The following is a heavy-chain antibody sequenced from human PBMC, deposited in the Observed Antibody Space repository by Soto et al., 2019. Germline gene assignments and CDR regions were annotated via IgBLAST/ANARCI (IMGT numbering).Heavy chain of an antibody. V-gene: IGHV1-69*02. Sequence: QVQLVQSGAEVKKPGSSVKVSCKASGDTFSSYTINWVRQAPGQGLEWMGRIIPILGIANYAQKFQGRVTSTADKYTSTAYMELSSLRSEDTAVYFCASGHLVTMEYYFEYWGQGTLVTVSS. J-gene: IGHJ4*02. CDR1: GDTFSSYT. CDR3: ASGHLVTMEYYFEY. D-gene: IGHD6-13*01. CDR2: IIPILGIA.